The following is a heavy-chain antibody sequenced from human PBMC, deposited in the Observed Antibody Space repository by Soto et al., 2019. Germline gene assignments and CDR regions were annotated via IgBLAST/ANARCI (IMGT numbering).Heavy chain of an antibody. CDR2: ISGSGGST. J-gene: IGHJ4*02. D-gene: IGHD3-3*01. CDR3: AKDPQYYEGPLCFDY. V-gene: IGHV3-23*01. Sequence: EVQLLESGGGLVQPGGSLRLSCAASGFTFSSYAMSWVRQAPGKGLEWVSAISGSGGSTYYADSVKGRFTISRDNSKNTLYLQMNSLRAEDTAVYSCAKDPQYYEGPLCFDYWGQGTLVTVSS. CDR1: GFTFSSYA.